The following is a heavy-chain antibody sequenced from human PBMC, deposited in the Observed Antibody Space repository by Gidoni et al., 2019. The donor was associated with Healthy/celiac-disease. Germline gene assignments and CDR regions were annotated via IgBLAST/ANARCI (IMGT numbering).Heavy chain of an antibody. V-gene: IGHV3-15*07. CDR3: TTASEIVVVPAARSYYYYYMDV. CDR1: GFTFSNAW. Sequence: EVQLVESGGGLVKPGGSLRLSCAAFGFTFSNAWMNWVRQAPGKGLEWVGRIKSKTDGGTTDYAAPVKGRFTISRDDSKNTLYLQMNSLKTEDTAVYYCTTASEIVVVPAARSYYYYYMDVWGKGTTVTVSS. D-gene: IGHD2-2*01. J-gene: IGHJ6*03. CDR2: IKSKTDGGTT.